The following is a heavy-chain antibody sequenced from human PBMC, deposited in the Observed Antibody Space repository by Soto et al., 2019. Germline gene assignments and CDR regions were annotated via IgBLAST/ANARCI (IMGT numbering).Heavy chain of an antibody. CDR3: ASNHGGSSAFDY. V-gene: IGHV4-39*01. J-gene: IGHJ4*02. CDR1: SGSISSSSYY. CDR2: IYYSGST. Sequence: SETLSLTCTVSSGSISSSSYYWGWIRQPPGKGLEWIGSIYYSGSTYYNPSLKSRVTISVDTSKNQFSLKLSSVTAADTAVYYCASNHGGSSAFDYWGQGTLVTVSS. D-gene: IGHD3-10*01.